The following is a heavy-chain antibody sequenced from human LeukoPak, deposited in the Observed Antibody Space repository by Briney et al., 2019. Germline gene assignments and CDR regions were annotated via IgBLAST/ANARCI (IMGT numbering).Heavy chain of an antibody. CDR3: ARMSYYDSSGDNWFDP. Sequence: ASVKVSCKASGYTFTGYYMHWVRQAPGQGLEWMGWINPNSGGTNYAQKFQGRVTMTRDTSISTAYMELSRLRSDDTAVYYCARMSYYDSSGDNWFDPWGQGTLVTVSS. D-gene: IGHD3-22*01. V-gene: IGHV1-2*02. CDR1: GYTFTGYY. CDR2: INPNSGGT. J-gene: IGHJ5*02.